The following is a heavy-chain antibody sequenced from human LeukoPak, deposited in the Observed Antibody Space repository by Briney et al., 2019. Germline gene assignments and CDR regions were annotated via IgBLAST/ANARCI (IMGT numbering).Heavy chain of an antibody. CDR3: ARSQRGYSYGEH. CDR2: VDNDGSGT. CDR1: GLSFSNYW. D-gene: IGHD5-18*01. V-gene: IGHV3-74*01. Sequence: GGSLRLSCAASGLSFSNYWMHWVRQVPGKGLVWVSRVDNDGSGTTDADSVKGRFTISRDNAKNTVYLQMNSLRVEDTAVYYCARSQRGYSYGEHWGQGTPVTVSS. J-gene: IGHJ4*02.